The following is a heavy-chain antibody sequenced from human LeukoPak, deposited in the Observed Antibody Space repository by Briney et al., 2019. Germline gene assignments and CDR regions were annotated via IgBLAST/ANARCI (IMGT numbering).Heavy chain of an antibody. J-gene: IGHJ5*02. CDR2: INPNSGGT. V-gene: IGHV1-2*02. D-gene: IGHD2-2*01. Sequence: GASVKVSCKASGYAFTGYYMHWVRQAPGQGLEWMGWINPNSGGTNYAQKFQGRVTMTRDTSISTAYMELSRLRSDDTAVYYCARDREVVPAASWFDRWGQGTLVTVSS. CDR3: ARDREVVPAASWFDR. CDR1: GYAFTGYY.